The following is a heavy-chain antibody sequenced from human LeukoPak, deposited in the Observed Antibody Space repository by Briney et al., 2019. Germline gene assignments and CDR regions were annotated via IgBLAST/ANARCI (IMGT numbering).Heavy chain of an antibody. D-gene: IGHD1-14*01. CDR3: ARGHHGLEY. Sequence: GGSLRLPCAASGFTFRSYWIHWVRQTPGKGLVWVSRINSDGSITDYADSVKGRSTISRDNAQNTLYLQMNSLRAEDRAVYYCARGHHGLEYWGQGTLVTVSS. J-gene: IGHJ4*02. V-gene: IGHV3-74*01. CDR2: INSDGSIT. CDR1: GFTFRSYW.